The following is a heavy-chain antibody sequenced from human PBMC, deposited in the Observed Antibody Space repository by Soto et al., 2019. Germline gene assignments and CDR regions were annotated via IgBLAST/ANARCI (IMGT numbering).Heavy chain of an antibody. CDR1: GGTFSSYT. J-gene: IGHJ3*02. Sequence: GASVKVSCKASGGTFSSYTISWVRQAPGQGLEWMGRIIPILGIANYAQKFQGRVTITADKSTSTAYMELSSLRSEDTAVYYCAREGYYYDSSGYYGDAFDIWGQGTMVTVSS. CDR3: AREGYYYDSSGYYGDAFDI. CDR2: IIPILGIA. D-gene: IGHD3-22*01. V-gene: IGHV1-69*04.